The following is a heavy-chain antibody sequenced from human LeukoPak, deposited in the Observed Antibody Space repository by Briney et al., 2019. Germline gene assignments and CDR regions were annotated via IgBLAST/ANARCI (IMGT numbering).Heavy chain of an antibody. V-gene: IGHV3-48*03. CDR3: ARGADVLLWFGEPPWGYTYDY. J-gene: IGHJ4*02. D-gene: IGHD3-10*01. CDR1: GFTFSSYE. Sequence: GGSLRLSCAASGFTFSSYEMNWVRQAPGKGLEWVSYISSSGSTIYYADSVKGRFTISRDNAKNSLYLQMNSLRAEDTAVYYCARGADVLLWFGEPPWGYTYDYWGQGTLVTVSS. CDR2: ISSSGSTI.